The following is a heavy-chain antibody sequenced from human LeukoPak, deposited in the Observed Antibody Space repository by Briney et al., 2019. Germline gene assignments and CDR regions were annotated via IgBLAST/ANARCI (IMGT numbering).Heavy chain of an antibody. J-gene: IGHJ4*02. Sequence: GGSLRLSCAASGFTFDDYAMHWVRQAPGKGLEWVSGISWNSGSIGYADSVKGRFTISRDNSKNTLYLQMNSLRAEDTAVYYCAKPRGDGSYYEGYFDYWGQGTLVTVSS. D-gene: IGHD1-26*01. CDR2: ISWNSGSI. CDR3: AKPRGDGSYYEGYFDY. CDR1: GFTFDDYA. V-gene: IGHV3-9*01.